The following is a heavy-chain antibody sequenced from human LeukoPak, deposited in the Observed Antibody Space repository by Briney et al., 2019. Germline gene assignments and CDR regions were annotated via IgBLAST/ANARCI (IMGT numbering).Heavy chain of an antibody. J-gene: IGHJ3*02. D-gene: IGHD5-12*01. CDR1: GGSISSGGYY. V-gene: IGHV4-31*03. CDR3: ARTIVARGGINDAFDI. CDR2: IYHSGST. Sequence: PSQTLSLTCTVSGGSISSGGYYWSWIRQHAETGLEWIGYIYHSGSTYYNPSLKSRLTISIDSSKTQFSLELSSATAADTAVYYCARTIVARGGINDAFDIWGQGTLVTVS.